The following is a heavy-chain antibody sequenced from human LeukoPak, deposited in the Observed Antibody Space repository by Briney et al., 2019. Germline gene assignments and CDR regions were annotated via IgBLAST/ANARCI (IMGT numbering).Heavy chain of an antibody. CDR1: GGTFSSYA. V-gene: IGHV1-69*05. CDR3: ARDAGDSSGWED. Sequence: SVKVSCKASGGTFSSYAISWVRQAPGQGLEWMGVIIPIFGTANYAQKFQGRVTITTDESTSTAYMELSSLRSEDTAVSSCARDAGDSSGWEDWGQGTLVTVSS. CDR2: IIPIFGTA. D-gene: IGHD6-19*01. J-gene: IGHJ4*02.